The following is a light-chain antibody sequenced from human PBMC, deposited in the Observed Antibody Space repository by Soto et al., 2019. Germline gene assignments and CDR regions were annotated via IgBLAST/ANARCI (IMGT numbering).Light chain of an antibody. CDR3: QQYGSAPPYT. J-gene: IGKJ2*01. CDR1: QSVSNNY. V-gene: IGKV3-20*01. Sequence: VVLTQSPGTLYLSPGERATLSCRASQSVSNNYFAWYQQKPGQAPRLIIFGSSDRATGTPDRISGSGSGTDFTRTISRLEPEDFSVYYCQQYGSAPPYTFGQGTKLEIK. CDR2: GSS.